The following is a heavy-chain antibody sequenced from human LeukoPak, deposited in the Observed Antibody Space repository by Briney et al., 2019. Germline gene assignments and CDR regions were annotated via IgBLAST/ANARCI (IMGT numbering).Heavy chain of an antibody. J-gene: IGHJ6*02. Sequence: GGSLRLSCEGSGFTFSTYWMTWVRQAPGKGLEWLATIKRDSSEEYYADSVKGRFTISRDNAKNSMYLQMNGLRAADTAVYFCGREDYYGPGRGNYYYYGMDVWGQGTTVTVSS. CDR1: GFTFSTYW. D-gene: IGHD3-10*01. CDR3: GREDYYGPGRGNYYYYGMDV. CDR2: IKRDSSEE. V-gene: IGHV3-7*01.